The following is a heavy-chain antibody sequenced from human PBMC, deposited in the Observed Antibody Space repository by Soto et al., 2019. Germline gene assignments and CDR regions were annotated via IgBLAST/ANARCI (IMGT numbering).Heavy chain of an antibody. CDR2: INPNSGGT. D-gene: IGHD2-2*01. CDR3: ARGGSTSYYYYGMDV. Sequence: QVQLVQSGAEVTKPGASVKVSCKASGYTFTGYYMHWVRQAPGQGLEWMGWINPNSGGTNYAQKFQGRVTMTRDTSISTAYMELRRLRSDDTAVYYCARGGSTSYYYYGMDVWGQGTTVTVSS. CDR1: GYTFTGYY. J-gene: IGHJ6*02. V-gene: IGHV1-2*02.